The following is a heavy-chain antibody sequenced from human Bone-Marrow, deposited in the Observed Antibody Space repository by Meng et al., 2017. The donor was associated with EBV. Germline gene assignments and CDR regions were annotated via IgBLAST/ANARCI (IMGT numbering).Heavy chain of an antibody. CDR2: IYDGGTT. Sequence: QVELQESGQGLVKPSATLSLPCTVSCASVSGGTFHWSWIRQPPGKELEWIGYIYDGGTTIYNPSLKSRVTIFLDTSRNQFSLGLRSVTTADTAVYYCAKSSSSTPGVVDSWGQGTLVTVSS. V-gene: IGHV4-61*01. CDR3: AKSSSSTPGVVDS. D-gene: IGHD6-6*01. J-gene: IGHJ4*02. CDR1: CASVSGGTFH.